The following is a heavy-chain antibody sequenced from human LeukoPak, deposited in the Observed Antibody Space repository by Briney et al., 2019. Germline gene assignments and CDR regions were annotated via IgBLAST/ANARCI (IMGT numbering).Heavy chain of an antibody. D-gene: IGHD6-13*01. Sequence: PGRSLRLSCAASGFTFSSYGMHWVRQAPGKGLEWVAVIWYNGSNKYYADSVKGRFTISRDNSKNTLYLQMSSLKPEDTAVYYCVKDQRVGLSSWFVPYLYFDCWGQGALVTVSS. CDR2: IWYNGSNK. CDR3: VKDQRVGLSSWFVPYLYFDC. V-gene: IGHV3-33*06. CDR1: GFTFSSYG. J-gene: IGHJ4*02.